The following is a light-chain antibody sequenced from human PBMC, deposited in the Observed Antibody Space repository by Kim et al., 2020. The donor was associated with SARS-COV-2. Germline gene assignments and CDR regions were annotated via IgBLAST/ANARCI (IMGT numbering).Light chain of an antibody. CDR2: GAS. V-gene: IGKV3-20*01. J-gene: IGKJ1*01. CDR3: QQYGTSPWT. Sequence: EIVLTQSPGTLSLSPGERATLSCRASQTVTSSYLAWYQQTPGQAPRLLIYGASSRATGIPDKFSGSGSGTDFTLTISWLEPEDFAVYYCQQYGTSPWTFGQGTKVDIK. CDR1: QTVTSSY.